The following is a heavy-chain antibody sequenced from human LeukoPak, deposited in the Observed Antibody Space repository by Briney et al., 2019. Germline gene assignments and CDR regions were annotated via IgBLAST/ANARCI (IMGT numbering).Heavy chain of an antibody. CDR1: GYTFTSYA. V-gene: IGHV1-3*03. CDR2: INAGNGNT. J-gene: IGHJ5*01. CDR3: ARGREFGYWFDS. Sequence: ASVKVSCKASGYTFTSYAMHWVRQAPGQRLEWMGWINAGNGNTKYSQEFQGRVTITRDTSASTAYMELSSLRSEDMAVYYCARGREFGYWFDSWGQGTLVTVSS. D-gene: IGHD3-10*01.